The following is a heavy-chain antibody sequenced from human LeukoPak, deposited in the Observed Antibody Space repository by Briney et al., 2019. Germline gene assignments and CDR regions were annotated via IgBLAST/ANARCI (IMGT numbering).Heavy chain of an antibody. CDR1: GGSISSGGYY. J-gene: IGHJ3*02. D-gene: IGHD5-18*01. CDR2: IYYSGST. V-gene: IGHV4-31*03. Sequence: PSKTLSLTCTVSGGSISSGGYYWSWIRQHPGKGLEWIGYIYYSGSTYYNPSLKSRVTISVDTSKNQFSLKLSSVTAADTAVYYCARDPRAARHAFDIWGQGTMVTVSS. CDR3: ARDPRAARHAFDI.